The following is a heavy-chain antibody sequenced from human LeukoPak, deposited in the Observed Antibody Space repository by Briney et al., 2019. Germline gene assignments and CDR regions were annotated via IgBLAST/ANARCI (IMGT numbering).Heavy chain of an antibody. CDR3: AKEFVPGNFHY. D-gene: IGHD2-21*01. Sequence: GGSLRLSCAASGFTFSNFVMSWVRQAPGKGLEWVSTIGLSGSSTYYAGSVKGRFTISRDNSKNTLCLQMNSLRAEDTAIYYCAKEFVPGNFHYWGQGTLVTVSS. J-gene: IGHJ4*02. V-gene: IGHV3-23*01. CDR2: IGLSGSST. CDR1: GFTFSNFV.